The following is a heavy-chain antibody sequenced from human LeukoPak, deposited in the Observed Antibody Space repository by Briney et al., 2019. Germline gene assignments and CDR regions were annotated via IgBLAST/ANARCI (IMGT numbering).Heavy chain of an antibody. CDR2: IPYDGSNK. Sequence: GGSLRLSCAASGLTFSSYAMHWVRQAPGKGLEWVAVIPYDGSNKYYADSVKGRFTISRDNSKNTLYLQMNSLRAEDTAVYYCARAVDSGYGMDVWGKGTTVTVSS. J-gene: IGHJ6*04. CDR1: GLTFSSYA. CDR3: ARAVDSGYGMDV. D-gene: IGHD5-12*01. V-gene: IGHV3-30*04.